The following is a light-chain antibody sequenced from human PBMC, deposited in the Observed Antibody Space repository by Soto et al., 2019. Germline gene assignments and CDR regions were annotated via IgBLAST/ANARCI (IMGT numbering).Light chain of an antibody. Sequence: QTVVTQEPSFSVSPGGTVTLTCGLSSGSVSTSYYPSWYQQTPGQAPRTLIYSTNTRSSGVPDRFSGSILGNKAALTITGAQADDESDYYCAAWDDSLNGPVFGGGTKVTVL. CDR2: STN. J-gene: IGLJ2*01. CDR1: SGSVSTSYY. CDR3: AAWDDSLNGPV. V-gene: IGLV8-61*01.